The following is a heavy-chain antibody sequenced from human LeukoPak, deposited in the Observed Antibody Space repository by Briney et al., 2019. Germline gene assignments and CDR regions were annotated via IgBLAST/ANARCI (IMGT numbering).Heavy chain of an antibody. D-gene: IGHD3-22*01. CDR1: GFTFSSDA. CDR3: AKEYSSGYYSYYFDY. V-gene: IGHV3-23*01. Sequence: PGGSLRLSCAASGFTFSSDAMSWVRQAPGKGLEWVSAISGSGGSTYYADSVKGRFTISRDNSKNTLYLQMNSLRAEDTAVYYCAKEYSSGYYSYYFDYWGQGTLVTVSS. J-gene: IGHJ4*02. CDR2: ISGSGGST.